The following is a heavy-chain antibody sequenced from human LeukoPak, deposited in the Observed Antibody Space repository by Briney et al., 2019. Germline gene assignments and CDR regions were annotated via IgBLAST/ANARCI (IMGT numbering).Heavy chain of an antibody. CDR1: GGTFSSYT. D-gene: IGHD6-13*01. J-gene: IGHJ4*02. CDR2: IIPIFGTA. Sequence: GASVKVSCKASGGTFSSYTITWVRQAPGQGLEWMGGIIPIFGTANYAQKFQGRVTITTDESTSTAYMELSSLRSEDTAVYYCARGGHSSPDLDYWGQGTLVTVSS. V-gene: IGHV1-69*05. CDR3: ARGGHSSPDLDY.